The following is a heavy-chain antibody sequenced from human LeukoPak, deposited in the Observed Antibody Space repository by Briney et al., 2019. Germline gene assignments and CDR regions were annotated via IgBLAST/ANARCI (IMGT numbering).Heavy chain of an antibody. J-gene: IGHJ4*02. Sequence: SETLSLTCTVSGGSISSGSYYWSWIRQPAGKGLEWIGRIYNSGSTNYNPSLKSRVTISVDTSKNQFSLELSSVTAADTAAYYCARGYDLWSGYLDYWGQGTLVTVSS. CDR1: GGSISSGSYY. CDR2: IYNSGST. V-gene: IGHV4-61*02. D-gene: IGHD3-3*01. CDR3: ARGYDLWSGYLDY.